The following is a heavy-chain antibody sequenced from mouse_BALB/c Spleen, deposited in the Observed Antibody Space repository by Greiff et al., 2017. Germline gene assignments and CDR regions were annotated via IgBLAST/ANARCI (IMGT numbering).Heavy chain of an antibody. J-gene: IGHJ2*01. CDR1: GFTFTDYY. CDR2: IRNKANGYTT. CDR3: ARDSDSSGYDY. V-gene: IGHV7-3*02. D-gene: IGHD3-2*01. Sequence: EVQGVESGGGLVQPGGSLRLSCATSGFTFTDYYMSWVRQPPGKALEWLGFIRNKANGYTTEYSASVKGRFTISRDNSQSILYLQMNTLRAEDSATYYCARDSDSSGYDYWGQGTTLTVSS.